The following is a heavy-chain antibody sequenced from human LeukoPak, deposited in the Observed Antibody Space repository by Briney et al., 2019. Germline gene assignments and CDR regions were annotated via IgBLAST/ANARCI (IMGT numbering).Heavy chain of an antibody. CDR2: IHYSGTNK. D-gene: IGHD3-3*01. J-gene: IGHJ4*02. V-gene: IGHV3-30*02. Sequence: PGESPRLSCAASGFTFNSYGMHWVRLAPGKGLEWMAFIHYSGTNKYYADSVKGRFTISRDNSKNTLFLQMNSLRPEDTAVYYCAKAYGNYDFWGGLFDQWGQGNLVTVSS. CDR1: GFTFNSYG. CDR3: AKAYGNYDFWGGLFDQ.